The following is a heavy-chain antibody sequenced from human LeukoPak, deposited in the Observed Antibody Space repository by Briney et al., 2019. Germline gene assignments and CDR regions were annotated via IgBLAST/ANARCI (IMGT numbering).Heavy chain of an antibody. Sequence: GGPVRLSCAASGFNFRRYWMSWVRQAPGKGLEWVANIKEDGSEKNYVDSVKGRFTISRDNAKNSLYLQMSSLRPEDTAVYYCARLRYSDYWGQGTLVTVSS. CDR2: IKEDGSEK. CDR1: GFNFRRYW. CDR3: ARLRYSDY. V-gene: IGHV3-7*01. J-gene: IGHJ4*02. D-gene: IGHD3-9*01.